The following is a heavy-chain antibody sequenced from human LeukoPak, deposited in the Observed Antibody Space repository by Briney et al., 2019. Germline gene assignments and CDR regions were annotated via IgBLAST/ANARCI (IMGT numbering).Heavy chain of an antibody. V-gene: IGHV4-59*01. CDR3: ARHYYGSGSYYNLFDY. CDR1: GGSISSYY. CDR2: IYYSGST. J-gene: IGHJ4*02. D-gene: IGHD3-10*01. Sequence: SETLSLTCTVSGGSISSYYWSWIRQPPGKGLEWIGYIYYSGSTNYNPSLKSRVTISVDTSKKHFSLKLSSVTAADTAVYYCARHYYGSGSYYNLFDYWGQGTLVTVSS.